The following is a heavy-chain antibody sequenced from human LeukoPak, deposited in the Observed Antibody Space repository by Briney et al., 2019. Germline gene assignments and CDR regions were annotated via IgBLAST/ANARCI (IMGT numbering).Heavy chain of an antibody. CDR1: GFTFRSND. V-gene: IGHV3-33*01. CDR3: VRDLYCSGSTCYRAFDI. D-gene: IGHD2-15*01. J-gene: IGHJ3*02. CDR2: IWHDGTNE. Sequence: PGRSLRLSCVASGFTFRSNDIHWVRQAPGKGLEWVAYIWHDGTNEHYADSVKGRFTISIDNSDNTAHLQMNSLRAEDTALYYCVRDLYCSGSTCYRAFDIWGQGTMVTVSS.